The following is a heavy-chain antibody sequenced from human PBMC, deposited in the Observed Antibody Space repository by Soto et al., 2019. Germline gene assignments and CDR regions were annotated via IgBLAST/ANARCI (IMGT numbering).Heavy chain of an antibody. CDR1: GFTFSSYG. CDR2: ISYDGSNK. J-gene: IGHJ6*02. CDR3: AKDVVVGATTGLGDYYYYYGMDV. Sequence: QVQLVESGGGVVQPGRCLRLSCAASGFTFSSYGMHWVRQAPGKGLEWVAVISYDGSNKYYADYVKGRFTISRDNSKNTLYLQMNSLRAEDTAVYNCAKDVVVGATTGLGDYYYYYGMDVWGQGTTVTVSS. V-gene: IGHV3-30*18. D-gene: IGHD1-26*01.